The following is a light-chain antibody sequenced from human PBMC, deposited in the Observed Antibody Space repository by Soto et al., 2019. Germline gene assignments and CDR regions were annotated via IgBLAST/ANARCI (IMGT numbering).Light chain of an antibody. Sequence: EVVMTQSPATLSVSPGETATLSCRASQSVGRHLAWYHQKPGQAPKLLIFDASTRATGVPARFSGSGSGTEFTLTVSSLQSEDIAVYFCQQYNNWPPNVGQGTRLEIK. CDR1: QSVGRH. V-gene: IGKV3-15*01. CDR2: DAS. CDR3: QQYNNWPPN. J-gene: IGKJ5*01.